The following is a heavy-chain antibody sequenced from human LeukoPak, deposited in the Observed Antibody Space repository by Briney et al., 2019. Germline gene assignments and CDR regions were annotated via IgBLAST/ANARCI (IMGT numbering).Heavy chain of an antibody. J-gene: IGHJ3*02. CDR3: ARDLYSGSFGALDAFDI. D-gene: IGHD1-26*01. Sequence: GGSLRLSCAASGFTFSDYYMSWIRQAPGKGLEWVSYISSSGSTIYYADSVKGRFTISRDNAKNSLYLQMNSLRAEDTAVYYCARDLYSGSFGALDAFDIWGQGTMVTVSS. V-gene: IGHV3-11*01. CDR2: ISSSGSTI. CDR1: GFTFSDYY.